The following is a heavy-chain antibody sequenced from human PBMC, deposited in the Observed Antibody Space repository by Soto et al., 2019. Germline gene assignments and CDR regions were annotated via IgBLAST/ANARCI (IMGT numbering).Heavy chain of an antibody. CDR2: INSFSGDT. CDR3: ARDLHSGGKYWYFDI. J-gene: IGHJ2*01. V-gene: IGHV1-18*01. D-gene: IGHD2-15*01. CDR1: GYTFTHYG. Sequence: ASVKVSCKASGYTFTHYGITWVRQAPGQGLEWMGWINSFSGDTNYPQKLQGRLTMTTDTSTNTVYMELRNLRSDDTAVYYCARDLHSGGKYWYFDIWGQGTLVTVSS.